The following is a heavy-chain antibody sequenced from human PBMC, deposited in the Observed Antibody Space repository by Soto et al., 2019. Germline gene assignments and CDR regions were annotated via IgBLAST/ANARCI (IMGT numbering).Heavy chain of an antibody. CDR2: ISYDGSNK. Sequence: QVQLVESGGGVVQPGRSLRLSCAASGFTFSSYAMHWVRQAPGKGLEWVAVISYDGSNKYYADSVKGRFTISRDNSKNTLYLQMNSLRAEDTAVYYCARDSTAISWLDYWGQGTLVTVSS. J-gene: IGHJ4*02. CDR3: ARDSTAISWLDY. CDR1: GFTFSSYA. V-gene: IGHV3-30-3*01.